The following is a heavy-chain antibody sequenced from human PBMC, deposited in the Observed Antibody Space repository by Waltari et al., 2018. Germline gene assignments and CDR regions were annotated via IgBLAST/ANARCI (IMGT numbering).Heavy chain of an antibody. Sequence: QVQLQESGPGLVKPSETLSLTCTVSGGSISSHYWSWIRQPPGKGLEWIGYIYFSGSTNYNPSLKSRVTISGDTSKNQFSLKLSSVTAADTAVYYCARVAVGATTAVYYYYYMDVWGKGTTVTVSS. CDR1: GGSISSHY. J-gene: IGHJ6*03. V-gene: IGHV4-59*11. CDR3: ARVAVGATTAVYYYYYMDV. D-gene: IGHD1-26*01. CDR2: IYFSGST.